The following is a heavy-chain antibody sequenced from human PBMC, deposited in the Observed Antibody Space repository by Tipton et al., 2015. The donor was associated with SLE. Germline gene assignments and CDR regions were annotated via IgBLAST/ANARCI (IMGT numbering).Heavy chain of an antibody. CDR3: ARGGGSYGSGSYYPMDA. Sequence: TLSLTCAVYGGSFSGYYWSWIRQPPGKGLEWIGEINHSGSTNYNPSLKSRVTISVDTSKNQFSLKLSSVTAADTAVYYCARGGGSYGSGSYYPMDAWGQGTTVTVSS. CDR2: INHSGST. V-gene: IGHV4-34*01. D-gene: IGHD3-10*01. J-gene: IGHJ6*02. CDR1: GGSFSGYY.